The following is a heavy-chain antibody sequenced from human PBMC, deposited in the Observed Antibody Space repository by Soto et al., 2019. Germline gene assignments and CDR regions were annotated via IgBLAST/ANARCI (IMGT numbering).Heavy chain of an antibody. Sequence: GASVKVSCKASGYTFTSYGISWVRQAPGQGLEWMGWISAYNGNTNYAQKLQGRVTMTTDTSTSTACMELRSLRSDDTAVYYCARYYDSSGYGEDYWGQGTLVTVSS. CDR1: GYTFTSYG. D-gene: IGHD3-22*01. V-gene: IGHV1-18*04. J-gene: IGHJ4*02. CDR3: ARYYDSSGYGEDY. CDR2: ISAYNGNT.